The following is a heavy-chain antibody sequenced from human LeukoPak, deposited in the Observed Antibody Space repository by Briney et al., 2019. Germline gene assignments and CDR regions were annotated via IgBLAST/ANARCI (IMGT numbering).Heavy chain of an antibody. V-gene: IGHV4-39*01. CDR3: ARHGTGIAVAGHAFDI. D-gene: IGHD6-19*01. CDR2: IYYSGST. CDR1: GGSISSSSYY. Sequence: SETLSLTCTVSGGSISSSSYYWGWIRQPPGKGLEWIGGIYYSGSTYYNPSLKSRVTISVDTSKNQFSLKLSSVTAADTAVYYCARHGTGIAVAGHAFDIWGQGTMVTVSS. J-gene: IGHJ3*02.